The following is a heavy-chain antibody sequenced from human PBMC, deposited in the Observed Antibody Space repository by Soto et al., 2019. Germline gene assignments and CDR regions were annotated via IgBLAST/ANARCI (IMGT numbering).Heavy chain of an antibody. CDR1: GGSISSGDYY. V-gene: IGHV4-30-4*01. D-gene: IGHD1-7*01. CDR2: IYYSGST. J-gene: IGHJ6*02. CDR3: ARDMWGANWNYVQPAYYYYYGMDV. Sequence: PSETLSLTCTVSGGSISSGDYYWSWIRQPPGKGLEWIGYIYYSGSTYYNPSLKSRVTISVDTSKNQFSLKLSSVTAVDTAVYYCARDMWGANWNYVQPAYYYYYGMDVWGQGTTVTVSS.